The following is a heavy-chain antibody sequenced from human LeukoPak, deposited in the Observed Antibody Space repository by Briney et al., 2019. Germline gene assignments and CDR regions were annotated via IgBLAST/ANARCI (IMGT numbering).Heavy chain of an antibody. V-gene: IGHV4-39*01. D-gene: IGHD3-22*01. Sequence: PSQTLSLTRTVSGGSLSSSSYYWGWIRQPPGKGLEWIGRIYYSGSTYYNPSLKSRVTISVDTSKNQFSLKLSSVTAADPAVYYCARFTYYDSSGYTYYFDYWGQGTLVTVSS. CDR1: GGSLSSSSYY. CDR2: IYYSGST. CDR3: ARFTYYDSSGYTYYFDY. J-gene: IGHJ4*02.